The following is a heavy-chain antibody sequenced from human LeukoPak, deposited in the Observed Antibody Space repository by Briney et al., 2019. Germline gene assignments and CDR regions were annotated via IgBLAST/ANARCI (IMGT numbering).Heavy chain of an antibody. V-gene: IGHV1-2*02. D-gene: IGHD4-23*01. CDR3: ARPFIETPSLGALDY. Sequence: ASVKVSCKASGYTFTDYYMHGVRQAPGQGPEGMGWINPDGGGTNYAQNFQGRVTMTRDTSISTAYMELSRLGSDDTAVYYCARPFIETPSLGALDYWGQGTLVTVSS. CDR2: INPDGGGT. J-gene: IGHJ4*02. CDR1: GYTFTDYY.